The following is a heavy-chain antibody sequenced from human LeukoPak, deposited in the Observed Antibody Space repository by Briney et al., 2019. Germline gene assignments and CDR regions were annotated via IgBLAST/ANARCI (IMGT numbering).Heavy chain of an antibody. V-gene: IGHV3-23*01. CDR3: GKTTVGYSSGRYPGWPVDY. CDR1: GFTFNSYA. Sequence: GGSLRLSCVASGFTFNSYAMYWVRQAPGKGLEWISGIFGSGGSAHYADSVKGRFTIPRDNSKNTVYLQLDSLRVEDTAVYYCGKTTVGYSSGRYPGWPVDYWGQGALVTDSS. J-gene: IGHJ4*02. CDR2: IFGSGGSA. D-gene: IGHD2-15*01.